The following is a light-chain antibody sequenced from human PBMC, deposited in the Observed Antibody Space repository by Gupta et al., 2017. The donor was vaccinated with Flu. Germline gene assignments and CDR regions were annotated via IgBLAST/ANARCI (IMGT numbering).Light chain of an antibody. V-gene: IGKV1-5*03. Sequence: DIQMTQSPSTLSASVGDRVTFTCRASQNILRFLAWYQHKPGQAPKLLIYESSTLAYGVPSRFSGSGSETEFSLSISGLQPDDFATYYCQQDDTYILSFGAGTKVQI. J-gene: IGKJ4*01. CDR1: QNILRF. CDR3: QQDDTYILS. CDR2: ESS.